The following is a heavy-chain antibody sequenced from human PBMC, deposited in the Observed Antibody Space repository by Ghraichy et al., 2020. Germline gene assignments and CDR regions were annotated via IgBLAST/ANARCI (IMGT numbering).Heavy chain of an antibody. V-gene: IGHV4-61*01. CDR2: IYYVGSS. J-gene: IGHJ5*02. CDR1: GVSVSSGPYY. CDR3: ASGESSGYRTT. Sequence: SETLSLTCTVSGVSVSSGPYYWSWIRQPPGKGLEWIGYIYYVGSSNYNPSLKSRVTISVDASKNQFSLNLNSVTAADTALYYCASGESSGYRTTWGQGILVTVSS. D-gene: IGHD5-12*01.